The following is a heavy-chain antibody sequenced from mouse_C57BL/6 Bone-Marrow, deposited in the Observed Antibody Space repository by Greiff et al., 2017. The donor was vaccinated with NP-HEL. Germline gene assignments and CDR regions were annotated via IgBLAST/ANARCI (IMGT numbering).Heavy chain of an antibody. V-gene: IGHV1-59*01. CDR1: GYTFTSYW. Sequence: VQLQQPGAELVRPGTSVKLSCKASGYTFTSYWMHWVKQRPGQGLEWIGVIDPSDSYTNYNQKFNGKATLTVDTSSSTAYMQLSSLTSEDSAVYYCAREGDGYYDYFDYWGQGTTLTVSS. CDR2: IDPSDSYT. D-gene: IGHD2-3*01. CDR3: AREGDGYYDYFDY. J-gene: IGHJ2*01.